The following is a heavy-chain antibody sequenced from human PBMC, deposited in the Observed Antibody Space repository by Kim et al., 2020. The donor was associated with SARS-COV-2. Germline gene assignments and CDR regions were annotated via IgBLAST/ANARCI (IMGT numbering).Heavy chain of an antibody. D-gene: IGHD3-22*01. CDR2: IKSKTDGGTT. J-gene: IGHJ4*02. CDR3: TTDYMIVVVTGAY. CDR1: GFTFSNAW. Sequence: GGSLRLSCAASGFTFSNAWMSWVRQAPGKGLEWVGRIKSKTDGGTTDYAAPVKGRFTISRDDSKNTLYLQMNSLKTEDTAVYYCTTDYMIVVVTGAYWGQGTLVTVSS. V-gene: IGHV3-15*01.